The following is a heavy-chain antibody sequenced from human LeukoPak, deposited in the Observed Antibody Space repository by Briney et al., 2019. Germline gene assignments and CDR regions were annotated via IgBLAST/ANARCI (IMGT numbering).Heavy chain of an antibody. V-gene: IGHV3-48*03. CDR2: ISSSGGTM. J-gene: IGHJ2*01. CDR1: GFTFSSYE. Sequence: GGSLRLSCAASGFTFSSYETNWVRQAPAKGLEWLSYISSSGGTMYYADSVKGRFTISRDNAKNSLYLQMSNLRVEDTAVYYCARAGRVTASGWGRHFDLWGRGTLVTVSS. CDR3: ARAGRVTASGWGRHFDL. D-gene: IGHD3-10*01.